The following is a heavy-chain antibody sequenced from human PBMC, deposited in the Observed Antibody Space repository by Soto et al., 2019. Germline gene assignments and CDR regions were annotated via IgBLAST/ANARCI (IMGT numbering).Heavy chain of an antibody. V-gene: IGHV3-30*18. D-gene: IGHD1-1*01. CDR3: AKPGGMAQLDGLNWFDP. J-gene: IGHJ5*02. Sequence: GGSLRLSCAASGFTFSSYGMHWVRQAPGKGLEWVAVISYDGSNKYYADSVKGRFTISRDNSKNTLYLQMNSLRAEDTAVYYCAKPGGMAQLDGLNWFDPWGQGTLVTVSS. CDR1: GFTFSSYG. CDR2: ISYDGSNK.